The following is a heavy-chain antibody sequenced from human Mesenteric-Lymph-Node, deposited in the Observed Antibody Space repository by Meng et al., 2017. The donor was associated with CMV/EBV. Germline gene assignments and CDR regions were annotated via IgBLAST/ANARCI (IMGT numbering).Heavy chain of an antibody. CDR2: ISPNTGDT. CDR3: GRGQQTFDP. Sequence: QVHRVQSGAELTMPGASVKVSWKASGYSFTGYSIHWVRQAPGQGLEWMGRISPNTGDTIYEENFQGRVTMTSDTSINTAYMELSSLTSDDTAVYYCGRGQQTFDPWGQGTLVTVSS. V-gene: IGHV1-2*06. CDR1: GYSFTGYS. D-gene: IGHD1-1*01. J-gene: IGHJ5*02.